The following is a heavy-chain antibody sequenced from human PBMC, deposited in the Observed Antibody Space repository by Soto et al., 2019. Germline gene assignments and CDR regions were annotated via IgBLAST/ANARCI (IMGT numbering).Heavy chain of an antibody. J-gene: IGHJ4*02. CDR2: IIPIFGTA. CDR1: GGTLSSYA. V-gene: IGHV1-69*13. CDR3: ARDGDYVWGSYRYKVFDY. D-gene: IGHD3-16*02. Sequence: SVKVSCKASGGTLSSYAISWVRQAPGQGLEWMGGIIPIFGTANYAQKFQGRVTITADESTSTAYMELSSLRSEDTAVYYCARDGDYVWGSYRYKVFDYWGQGTLVTVSS.